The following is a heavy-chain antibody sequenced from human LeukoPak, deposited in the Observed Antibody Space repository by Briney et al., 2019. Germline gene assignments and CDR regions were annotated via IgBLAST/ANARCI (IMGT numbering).Heavy chain of an antibody. Sequence: ASLRLSCAASGFTFSNYAMSWVRQAPGKGLEWVSAILGSGVTTYYADSVKGRFTVSRDNSKSTLYLQMNTLRAEDTALYYCAKWGDYDVLTGYYVPDYWGQGTLVTVSS. V-gene: IGHV3-23*01. CDR2: ILGSGVTT. CDR3: AKWGDYDVLTGYYVPDY. D-gene: IGHD3-9*01. J-gene: IGHJ4*02. CDR1: GFTFSNYA.